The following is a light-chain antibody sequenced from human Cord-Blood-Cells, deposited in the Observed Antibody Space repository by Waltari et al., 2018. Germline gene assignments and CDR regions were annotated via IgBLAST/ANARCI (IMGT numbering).Light chain of an antibody. CDR2: WAS. CDR3: QQYYSTPLT. Sequence: EIVMIHYPDSPAVFLGERXXXXXXTSKSVLYSSNNKNYLTWYQQKPGQPPKLLIYWASTRESGVPDRFSGSGSGTDFTLTISSLQAEDVAVYYCQQYYSTPLTFGGGTKVEIK. CDR1: KSVLYSSNNKNY. J-gene: IGKJ4*01. V-gene: IGKV4-1*01.